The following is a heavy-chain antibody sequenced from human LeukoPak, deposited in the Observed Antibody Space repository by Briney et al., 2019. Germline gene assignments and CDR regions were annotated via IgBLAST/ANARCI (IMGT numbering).Heavy chain of an antibody. CDR1: GGSFSGYY. Sequence: SETLSLTCAVYGGSFSGYYWSWIRQPPGKGLEWIGEINHSGSTNYNPSLKSRVTISVDRSKNQFSLKLSSVTAADTAVYYCARTLYGDYSYNWFDPWGQGTLVTVSS. CDR2: INHSGST. D-gene: IGHD4-17*01. V-gene: IGHV4-34*01. CDR3: ARTLYGDYSYNWFDP. J-gene: IGHJ5*02.